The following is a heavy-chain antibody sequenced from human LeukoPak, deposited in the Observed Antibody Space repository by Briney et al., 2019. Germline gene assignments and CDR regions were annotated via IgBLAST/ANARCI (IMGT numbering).Heavy chain of an antibody. Sequence: SGPTLVNPTQTLTLTCTFSGFSLSTSGVGVGWIRQPPGKALEWLALIYWDDDKRYSPSLKSRLTITKDTSKNQVVLTMTNMDPVDTATYYYAHNSLWFGELWEGIGWFDPWGQGTLVTVSS. CDR2: IYWDDDK. J-gene: IGHJ5*02. V-gene: IGHV2-5*02. CDR1: GFSLSTSGVG. CDR3: AHNSLWFGELWEGIGWFDP. D-gene: IGHD3-10*01.